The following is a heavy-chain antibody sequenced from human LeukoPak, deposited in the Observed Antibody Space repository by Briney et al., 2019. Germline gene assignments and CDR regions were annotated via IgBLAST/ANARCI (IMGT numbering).Heavy chain of an antibody. CDR3: AKADPSSGLDY. CDR2: ISYDGSNK. CDR1: GFTFSSYG. D-gene: IGHD6-19*01. Sequence: PGGSLRLSCAASGFTFSSYGMHWVCQAPGKGLEWVAVISYDGSNKYYADSVKGRFTISRDNSKNTLYLQMNSLRAEDTAVYYCAKADPSSGLDYWGQGTLVTVSS. V-gene: IGHV3-30*18. J-gene: IGHJ4*02.